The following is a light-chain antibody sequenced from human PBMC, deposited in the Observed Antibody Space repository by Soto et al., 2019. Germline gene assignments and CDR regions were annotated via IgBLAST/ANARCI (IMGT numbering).Light chain of an antibody. CDR1: QNIRSW. CDR2: KAS. CDR3: QQYDRYSLS. J-gene: IGKJ3*01. V-gene: IGKV1-5*03. Sequence: DIQMTQSPSTLSASVGDRVSITCRASQNIRSWLAWYQHKPGKAPKLLLYKASTLDSGVPSRFSGSGSGTDFTLTISSLQPDDFATYYCQQYDRYSLSFGPGTKVEIK.